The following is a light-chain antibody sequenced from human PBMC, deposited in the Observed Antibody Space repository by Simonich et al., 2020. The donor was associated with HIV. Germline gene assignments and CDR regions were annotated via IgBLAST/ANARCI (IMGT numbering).Light chain of an antibody. CDR1: SSDVGYYNL. V-gene: IGLV2-23*01. CDR3: SSYAGSNNLV. Sequence: QSALTQPASVSGSPGQSLTISCTGTSSDVGYYNLVSWYQQHPGKAPKLIIYEGDQRPSGVSNRFSGSQSGNTASLTISGLQAEDEADYYCSSYAGSNNLVFGGGTKLTVL. CDR2: EGD. J-gene: IGLJ2*01.